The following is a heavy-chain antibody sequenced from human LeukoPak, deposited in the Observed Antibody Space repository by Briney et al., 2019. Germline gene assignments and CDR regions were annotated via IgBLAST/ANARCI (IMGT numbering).Heavy chain of an antibody. CDR1: GFTFSRYA. CDR3: AKGHSRGSSYYYGMYV. V-gene: IGHV3-23*01. D-gene: IGHD1-26*01. J-gene: IGHJ6*01. CDR2: INDSGGST. Sequence: GGSLRLSCAASGFTFSRYAMSWVRQAPGKGLEWVSAINDSGGSTYYADSVKGRFTISRDNSKNKLYLQVNSLSAEDAAVYYCAKGHSRGSSYYYGMYVRGQGTTVAVS.